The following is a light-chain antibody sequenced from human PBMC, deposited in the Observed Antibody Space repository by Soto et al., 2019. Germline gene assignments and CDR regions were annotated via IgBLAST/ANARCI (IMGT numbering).Light chain of an antibody. CDR3: CSYAGSVV. CDR1: SSDVGSYNL. CDR2: EVS. Sequence: QSALTQPASVSGSPGQSITISCTGTSSDVGSYNLVSWYQQHPGKAPKLMIYEVSKRPSGGSNRFSGSKSGNTASLTISGLQAEDEADYYCCSYAGSVVFGGGTQLTVL. J-gene: IGLJ2*01. V-gene: IGLV2-23*02.